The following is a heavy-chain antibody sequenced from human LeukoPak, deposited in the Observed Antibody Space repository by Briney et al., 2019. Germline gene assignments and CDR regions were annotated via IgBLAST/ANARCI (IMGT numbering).Heavy chain of an antibody. CDR3: AAEDSGSYSGTFDY. CDR1: GFTFSSYA. D-gene: IGHD1-26*01. Sequence: GRSLRLSCAASGFTFSSYAMRWGRHAPRERVEWVAVISHDGSNKYYADSVKGRFSISRDNSKNTMYLQMNSLRAEDTAVYYCAAEDSGSYSGTFDYWGQGTLVTVSS. CDR2: ISHDGSNK. J-gene: IGHJ4*02. V-gene: IGHV3-30*01.